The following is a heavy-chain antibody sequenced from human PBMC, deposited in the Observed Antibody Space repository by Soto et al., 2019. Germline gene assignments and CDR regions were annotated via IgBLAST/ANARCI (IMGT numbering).Heavy chain of an antibody. Sequence: QVQLVESGGGVVQPGRSLRVSCAASGFTFSSYGLHWVRQAPGKGLEWVAAISFDGSIESYADSVKGRFTISRDNSKNTLHLQMNSLRTEDTAVYYCARLVREGILRSTTPLGYWGQGTLVTVSS. D-gene: IGHD1-26*01. J-gene: IGHJ4*02. CDR1: GFTFSSYG. CDR2: ISFDGSIE. CDR3: ARLVREGILRSTTPLGY. V-gene: IGHV3-30*03.